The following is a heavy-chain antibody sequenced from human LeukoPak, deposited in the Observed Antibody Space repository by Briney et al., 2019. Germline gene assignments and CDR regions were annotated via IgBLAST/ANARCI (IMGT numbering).Heavy chain of an antibody. J-gene: IGHJ4*02. V-gene: IGHV3-48*01. Sequence: GGSLRFSCEPSGFTFSSYAMNGFRRAPGRGREWISYFGISSANTKYADSVKGRFTIYGDKAKNSLYLQMNSLRVEDTAVYYCARDTKYAFDNGGQGTLVTVSS. D-gene: IGHD2-2*01. CDR3: ARDTKYAFDN. CDR2: FGISSANT. CDR1: GFTFSSYA.